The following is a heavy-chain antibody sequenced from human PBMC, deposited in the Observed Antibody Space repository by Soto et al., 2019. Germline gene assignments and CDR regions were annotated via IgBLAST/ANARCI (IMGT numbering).Heavy chain of an antibody. CDR2: IKQDGSEK. CDR3: ARDAKLELLNYYYGMDV. CDR1: GFTFSSYW. D-gene: IGHD1-7*01. Sequence: TVGSLRLSCAASGFTFSSYWMSWVRQAPGKGLEWVANIKQDGSEKYYVDSVKGRFTISRDNAKNSLYLQMNSLRAEDTAVYYCARDAKLELLNYYYGMDVWGQGTTVTVSS. V-gene: IGHV3-7*01. J-gene: IGHJ6*02.